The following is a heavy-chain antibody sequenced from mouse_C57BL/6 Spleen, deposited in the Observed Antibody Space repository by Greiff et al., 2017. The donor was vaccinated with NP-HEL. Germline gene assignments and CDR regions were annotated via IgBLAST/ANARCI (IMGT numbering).Heavy chain of an antibody. D-gene: IGHD1-1*01. V-gene: IGHV1-62-2*01. CDR2: FYPGSGSI. Sequence: QVHVKQSGAELVKPGASVKLSCKASGYTFTEYTIHWVKQRSGQGLEWIGWFYPGSGSIKYNEKFKDKATLTADKSSSTVDMELSRLTSEDSAVYFCARHENYGSSYPYFDYWGQGTTLTVSS. CDR3: ARHENYGSSYPYFDY. CDR1: GYTFTEYT. J-gene: IGHJ2*01.